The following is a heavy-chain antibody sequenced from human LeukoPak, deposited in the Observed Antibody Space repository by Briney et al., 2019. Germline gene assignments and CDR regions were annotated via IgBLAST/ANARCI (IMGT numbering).Heavy chain of an antibody. J-gene: IGHJ5*02. CDR2: ISTSSVNI. Sequence: PGGSLRLSCVASGFTFSAYSMNWVCQAPGKGLEWVSYISTSSVNIYYADSVKGRFTISRDNAKNSLYLQMNSLRAEDTAVYYCARDVSHCTDGVCSGSWGQGTLVTVSS. CDR3: ARDVSHCTDGVCSGS. V-gene: IGHV3-48*04. D-gene: IGHD2-8*01. CDR1: GFTFSAYS.